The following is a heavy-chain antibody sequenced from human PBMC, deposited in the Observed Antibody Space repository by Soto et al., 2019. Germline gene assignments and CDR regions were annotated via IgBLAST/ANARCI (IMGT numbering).Heavy chain of an antibody. V-gene: IGHV4-59*08. D-gene: IGHD2-21*02. J-gene: IGHJ5*02. CDR1: GGSISSYY. Sequence: SETLSLTCTVSGGSISSYYWSWIRQPPGKGLEWIGYIYYSGSTNYNPSLKSRVTISVDTSKNQFSLKLSSVTAADTAVYYCARLAYCGGDCYSPFSWFDPWGQGTLVTVSS. CDR2: IYYSGST. CDR3: ARLAYCGGDCYSPFSWFDP.